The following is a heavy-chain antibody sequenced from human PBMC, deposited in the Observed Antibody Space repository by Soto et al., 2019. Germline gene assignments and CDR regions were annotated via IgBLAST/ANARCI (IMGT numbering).Heavy chain of an antibody. CDR2: IRSKAYGGTT. J-gene: IGHJ6*02. V-gene: IGHV3-49*03. D-gene: IGHD6-6*01. CDR3: ARVSSIAARPYYYYGMDV. CDR1: GLTFGDYA. Sequence: GGSLRLSCTASGLTFGDYAMSWFRQAPGKGLEWVGFIRSKAYGGTTEYAASVKGRFTISRDNSKNTLYLQMNSLRAEDTAVYYCARVSSIAARPYYYYGMDVWGQGTTVTVSS.